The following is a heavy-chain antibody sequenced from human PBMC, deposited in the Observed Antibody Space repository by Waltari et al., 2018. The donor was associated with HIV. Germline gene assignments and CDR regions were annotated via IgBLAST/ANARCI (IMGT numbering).Heavy chain of an antibody. J-gene: IGHJ4*02. Sequence: QVQLQQSGPGLVKPSQTLSLTCAISGDSVSTNSAPWNWIRQSPSRGLEWLGRTYYRSKWYNDYAVSVKSRMTINSDTSKNQFSLQLNSVTPEDTAVYYCARDQTYSGWSSFDSWGQGTLVTVSS. CDR2: TYYRSKWYN. CDR3: ARDQTYSGWSSFDS. CDR1: GDSVSTNSAP. D-gene: IGHD6-19*01. V-gene: IGHV6-1*01.